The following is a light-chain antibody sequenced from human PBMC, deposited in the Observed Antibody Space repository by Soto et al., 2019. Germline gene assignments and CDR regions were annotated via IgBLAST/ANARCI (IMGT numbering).Light chain of an antibody. CDR3: GTWDTSLTTEV. CDR2: DNS. CDR1: SSNIGNNY. V-gene: IGLV1-51*01. Sequence: QSVLTQPPSVSAAPGQTVTISCSGSSSNIGNNYVSWYQQVPGTAPKLLIYDNSKRPSGIPDRFSGSKSGTSATLGVTGLQTGDEADYYCGTWDTSLTTEVFGGGTKLTVL. J-gene: IGLJ3*02.